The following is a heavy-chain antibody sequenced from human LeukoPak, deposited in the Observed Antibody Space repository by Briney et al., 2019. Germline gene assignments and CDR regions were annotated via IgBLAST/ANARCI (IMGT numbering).Heavy chain of an antibody. CDR1: GFTFSDHY. Sequence: GGSLRLSCAASGFTFSDHYMDWVRQAPGKGLEWVGRIRNKANSYTTENAASVRGRFTISRDDSENSVYLQMNSLKSEDTAVYYCAKDPQAVYSGYDYYFDYWGQGTLVTVSS. CDR3: AKDPQAVYSGYDYYFDY. J-gene: IGHJ4*02. D-gene: IGHD5-12*01. CDR2: IRNKANSYTT. V-gene: IGHV3-72*01.